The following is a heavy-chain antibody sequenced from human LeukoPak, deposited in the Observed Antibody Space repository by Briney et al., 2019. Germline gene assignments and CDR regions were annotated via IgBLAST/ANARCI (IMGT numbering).Heavy chain of an antibody. Sequence: ASVKVSSKASGYTFTNYAMNWVRQAPGQGLEWMGWINTNTGNPTYAQGFTGRFVFSLDTSVSTTYLQISSLKAEDTAVYYCARVISREYNWSDVFDAFDIWGQGTMVTVSS. J-gene: IGHJ3*02. CDR2: INTNTGNP. V-gene: IGHV7-4-1*02. D-gene: IGHD1-1*01. CDR3: ARVISREYNWSDVFDAFDI. CDR1: GYTFTNYA.